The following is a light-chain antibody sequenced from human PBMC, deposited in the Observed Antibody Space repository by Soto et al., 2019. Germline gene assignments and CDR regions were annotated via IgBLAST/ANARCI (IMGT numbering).Light chain of an antibody. CDR1: QGIRND. Sequence: EIQMTQSPSSMSTSVGDRVTLTCRASQGIRNDLVWFQQQPGKAPKRLIYAASTLQSGVPSRFSGSGSGTEFTLTISSLQPEEFATYYCIKYYSFPRAVGQGAKVDIK. CDR3: IKYYSFPRA. J-gene: IGKJ1*01. CDR2: AAS. V-gene: IGKV1-17*01.